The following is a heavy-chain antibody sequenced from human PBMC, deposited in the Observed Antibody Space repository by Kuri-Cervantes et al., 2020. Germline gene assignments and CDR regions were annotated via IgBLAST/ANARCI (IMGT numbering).Heavy chain of an antibody. V-gene: IGHV3-11*04. CDR3: ARDGEVVVAAYYFDY. CDR2: ISSSGSTI. J-gene: IGHJ4*02. CDR1: GFTFSDYY. D-gene: IGHD2-15*01. Sequence: GGSLRLSCAASGFTFSDYYMSWIRQAPGKGLEWVSYISSSGSTIYYADSVKGRFTISRDNAKNSLYLQMNSLRDEDTAVCYCARDGEVVVAAYYFDYWGQGTLVTVSS.